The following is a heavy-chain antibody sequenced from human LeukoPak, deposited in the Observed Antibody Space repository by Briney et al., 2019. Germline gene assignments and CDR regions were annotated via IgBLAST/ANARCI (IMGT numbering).Heavy chain of an antibody. Sequence: ASVKVSCKASGYTFTSYDINWVRQATGQGLEWMGWMNPNSGNTGYAQKFQGRVTMTRNTSISTAYMELSSLRSEDTAVYYCARGDFIVVVPAAIPYYYGMDVWGQGTTVTVSS. D-gene: IGHD2-2*01. V-gene: IGHV1-8*01. CDR2: MNPNSGNT. CDR1: GYTFTSYD. CDR3: ARGDFIVVVPAAIPYYYGMDV. J-gene: IGHJ6*02.